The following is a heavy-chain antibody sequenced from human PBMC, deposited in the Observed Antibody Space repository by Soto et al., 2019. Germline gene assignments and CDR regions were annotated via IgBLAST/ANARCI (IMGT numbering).Heavy chain of an antibody. J-gene: IGHJ4*02. V-gene: IGHV4-39*01. CDR1: GGSITSRNYY. D-gene: IGHD2-15*01. Sequence: SETLSLTCTVSGGSITSRNYYWAWVRQPPGKGLEWIGNIYYSGETYYHSSFRSRLTVSVDTTKNQFSLKLRSLTAADTAMYYCASLQVPANFAHWGQGTLVTVSS. CDR3: ASLQVPANFAH. CDR2: IYYSGET.